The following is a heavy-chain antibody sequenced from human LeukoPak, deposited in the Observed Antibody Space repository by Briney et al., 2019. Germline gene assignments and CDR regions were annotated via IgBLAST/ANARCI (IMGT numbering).Heavy chain of an antibody. CDR1: GFIFSDYA. CDR2: IFYDGDTK. V-gene: IGHV3-30*09. D-gene: IGHD2-21*01. CDR3: ARYSGGDFFDY. J-gene: IGHJ4*02. Sequence: GRSLRLSCAASGFIFSDYAMHWVRQAPGKGLEWVAVIFYDGDTKYYADSVKGRFAISRDNSKSTLYLQVNSLRGEDTAVYYCARYSGGDFFDYWGQGTLVTVSS.